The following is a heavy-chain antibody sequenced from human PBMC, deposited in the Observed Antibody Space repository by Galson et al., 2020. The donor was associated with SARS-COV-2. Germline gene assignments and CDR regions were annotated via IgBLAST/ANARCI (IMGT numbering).Heavy chain of an antibody. Sequence: ASVKVSCTSSGYTFNTYGISWVRQAPGLGPEWMGLISPNSGNTYYAQKFQGRVTLTRDKFTSTVYMELRGLTSDDTAVYYCARDWSTSRRGAFDIWGQGTQVTVSS. D-gene: IGHD3-3*01. CDR1: GYTFNTYG. CDR3: ARDWSTSRRGAFDI. CDR2: ISPNSGNT. V-gene: IGHV1-18*01. J-gene: IGHJ3*02.